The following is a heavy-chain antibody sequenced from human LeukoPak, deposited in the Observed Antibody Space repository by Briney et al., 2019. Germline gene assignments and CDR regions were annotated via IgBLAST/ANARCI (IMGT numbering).Heavy chain of an antibody. V-gene: IGHV4-34*01. CDR1: GGSFSDYY. Sequence: SETLSLTCAVYGGSFSDYYWSWIRQPPGKGLEWIGEINHSGSTNYNPSLKSRVTISLDTSKNQFSLKLSSVTAADTAVYYCARGITIFGVPYMDVWGKGTTVTVSS. D-gene: IGHD3-3*01. CDR3: ARGITIFGVPYMDV. CDR2: INHSGST. J-gene: IGHJ6*03.